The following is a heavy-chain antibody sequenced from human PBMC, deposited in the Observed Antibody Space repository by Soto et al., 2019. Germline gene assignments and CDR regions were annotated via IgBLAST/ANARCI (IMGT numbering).Heavy chain of an antibody. CDR2: IDPSDSQT. V-gene: IGHV5-10-1*01. CDR3: ARQIYDSDTGPNFQYYFDS. Sequence: GESLKISCKGSGYSFAGYWITWVRQKPGKGLGWMGRIDPSDSQTYYSPSFRGHVTISATKSITTVFLQWSSLRASDTAMYYCARQIYDSDTGPNFQYYFDSWGQGTPVTVSS. J-gene: IGHJ4*02. D-gene: IGHD3-22*01. CDR1: GYSFAGYW.